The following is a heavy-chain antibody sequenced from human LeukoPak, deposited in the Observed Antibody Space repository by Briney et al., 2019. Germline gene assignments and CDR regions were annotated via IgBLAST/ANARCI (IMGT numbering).Heavy chain of an antibody. Sequence: ASVKVSCKASGYTFTGYYMHWVRQAPGQGLEWMGWINPNSGGTNYAQKFQGRVTMTRDTSISTAYMELSRLRSDDTAVYYCARSGDIVVVPASYWGQGTLVTVSS. J-gene: IGHJ4*02. CDR2: INPNSGGT. CDR3: ARSGDIVVVPASY. CDR1: GYTFTGYY. V-gene: IGHV1-2*02. D-gene: IGHD2-2*01.